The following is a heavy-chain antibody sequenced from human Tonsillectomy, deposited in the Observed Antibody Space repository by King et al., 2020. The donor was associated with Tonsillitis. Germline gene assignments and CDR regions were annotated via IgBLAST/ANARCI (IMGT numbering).Heavy chain of an antibody. V-gene: IGHV3-7*01. CDR1: GFTFSSYW. D-gene: IGHD3-22*01. Sequence: VQLVESGGGLVQPGGSLRLSCAASGFTFSSYWMSWVRQAPGKGLEWVANIKQDGSEKYYVGSVKGRFTISRDNAKNSLYLQMKNLRAEDTAVYYCAREDRATMIPVFTYWYFDLWGRGTLV. J-gene: IGHJ2*01. CDR2: IKQDGSEK. CDR3: AREDRATMIPVFTYWYFDL.